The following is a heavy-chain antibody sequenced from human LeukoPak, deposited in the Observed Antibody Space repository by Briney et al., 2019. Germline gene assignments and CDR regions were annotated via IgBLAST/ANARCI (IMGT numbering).Heavy chain of an antibody. CDR2: IKEDGSEK. CDR3: ASSRNYFGSGNRYYYYMDV. D-gene: IGHD3-10*01. CDR1: GFTFSSYW. J-gene: IGHJ6*03. V-gene: IGHV3-7*01. Sequence: PGGSLRLSCAASGFTFSSYWMNWVRQAPGKGLEWVANIKEDGSEKYYVDSAKGRFTISRDNAKNSLFLQMNSLRAEDTAVYYCASSRNYFGSGNRYYYYMDVWGKGTTVTISS.